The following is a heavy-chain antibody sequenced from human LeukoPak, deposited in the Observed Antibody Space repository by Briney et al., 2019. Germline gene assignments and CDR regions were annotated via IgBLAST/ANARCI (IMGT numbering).Heavy chain of an antibody. CDR1: GDSINSYY. J-gene: IGHJ4*02. D-gene: IGHD6-13*01. Sequence: SETLSLTCTVSGDSINSYYWSWIRQPPGKGLEWIGYIYYSGGTKYNPSLKSRVITLMDTSKNQFSLRVSPVTAADTAVYYCARGLYSSTWPDIWGQGTLVTVSS. CDR2: IYYSGGT. V-gene: IGHV4-59*08. CDR3: ARGLYSSTWPDI.